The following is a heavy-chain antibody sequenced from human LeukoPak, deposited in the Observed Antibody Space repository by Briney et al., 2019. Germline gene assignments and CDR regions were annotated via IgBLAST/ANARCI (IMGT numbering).Heavy chain of an antibody. J-gene: IGHJ4*02. V-gene: IGHV1-18*01. CDR1: GYTFTSYS. Sequence: ASVTVSYKPSGYTFTSYSISWVRQAPGQGLEWMGWISAYNGNTIYAQKVKGRVTMTTDTSTSTAYMELRSLKSDDTAVYYCARASYCSGGSCYSDYWGQGTLVTVSS. CDR3: ARASYCSGGSCYSDY. D-gene: IGHD2-15*01. CDR2: ISAYNGNT.